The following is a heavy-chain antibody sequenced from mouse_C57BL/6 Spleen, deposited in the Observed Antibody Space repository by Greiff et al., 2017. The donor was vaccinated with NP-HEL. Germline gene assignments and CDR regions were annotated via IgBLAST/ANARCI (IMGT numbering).Heavy chain of an antibody. J-gene: IGHJ2*01. Sequence: QVQLQQPGAELVRPGTSVKLSCKASGYTFTSYWMHWVKQRPGQGLEWIGVIDPSDSYTNYNQKFKGKATLTVDTSSSTAYMQLSSLTSEDSAVYYCAFITTVVPDYWGQGTTLTVSS. V-gene: IGHV1-59*01. D-gene: IGHD1-1*01. CDR3: AFITTVVPDY. CDR2: IDPSDSYT. CDR1: GYTFTSYW.